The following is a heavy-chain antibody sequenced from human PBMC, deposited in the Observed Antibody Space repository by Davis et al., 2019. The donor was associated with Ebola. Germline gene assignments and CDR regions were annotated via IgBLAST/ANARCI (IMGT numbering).Heavy chain of an antibody. CDR3: ARSRYYDSSGYMVDY. J-gene: IGHJ4*02. CDR2: IDWDDDK. Sequence: SGPTLVKPTQTLTLTCTFSGFSLSTRGMCVSWIRQPPGKALEWLARIDWDDDKYYSTSLKTRLTISKDTSKNQVVLTMTNMDPVDTATYYCARSRYYDSSGYMVDYWGQGTLVTVSS. V-gene: IGHV2-70*11. CDR1: GFSLSTRGMC. D-gene: IGHD3-22*01.